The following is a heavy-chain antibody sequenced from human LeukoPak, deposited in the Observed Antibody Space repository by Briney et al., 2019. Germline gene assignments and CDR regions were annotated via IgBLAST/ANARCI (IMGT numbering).Heavy chain of an antibody. J-gene: IGHJ3*01. CDR2: IASSGRNT. V-gene: IGHV3-23*01. CDR3: AKDIQLSA. CDR1: GFNFNDTA. D-gene: IGHD5-24*01. Sequence: GGSLRLSCAASGFNFNDTAMTWVRQAPGKGLEWVSLIASSGRNTYYTDSVRGRFTISRDNSKKTLSLQMNSLRVEDTAIYYCAKDIQLSAWGLGTMVTVSS.